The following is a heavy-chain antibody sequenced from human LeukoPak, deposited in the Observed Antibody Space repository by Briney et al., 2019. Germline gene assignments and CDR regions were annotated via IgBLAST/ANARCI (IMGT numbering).Heavy chain of an antibody. D-gene: IGHD7-27*01. CDR1: GFTFSSYA. V-gene: IGHV3-30*09. CDR3: ARDPSYLGPLGYFDY. J-gene: IGHJ4*02. Sequence: PGRSLRLSCAASGFTFSSYAMHWVRQAPGKGLEGVAVISYDGSNKYYADSVKGRFAISRDNSKNTLYLQMNSLRAEDTAVYYCARDPSYLGPLGYFDYWGQGTLVTVSS. CDR2: ISYDGSNK.